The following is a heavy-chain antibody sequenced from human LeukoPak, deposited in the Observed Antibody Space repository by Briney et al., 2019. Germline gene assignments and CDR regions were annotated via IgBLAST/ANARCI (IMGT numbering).Heavy chain of an antibody. V-gene: IGHV3-9*03. CDR3: AKGSFGWPTPYYFDY. D-gene: IGHD3-10*01. Sequence: PGRSLRLSCAASGFTFDDYAMHGVRQAPGKGLEWVSGFSWNSGSIGYADSVKGRFTISRDNAKNPLYLQMNSLRAEDMALYYCAKGSFGWPTPYYFDYWGQGTLVTVSS. J-gene: IGHJ4*02. CDR1: GFTFDDYA. CDR2: FSWNSGSI.